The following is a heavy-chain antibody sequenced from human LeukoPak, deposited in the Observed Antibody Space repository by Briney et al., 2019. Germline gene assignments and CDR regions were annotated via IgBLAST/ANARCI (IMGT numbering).Heavy chain of an antibody. CDR3: ARGVTVRGVLRQTFGFNDYYYMDV. CDR2: INLGGRT. J-gene: IGHJ6*03. Sequence: SETLSLTCDVSGGSFSNHFWNWIRQPPGKGLEWLGEINLGGRTNFHPTLRSRLTISLDTSKSQFSLKLTSVSDADTAVYYCARGVTVRGVLRQTFGFNDYYYMDVWGKGTAVTVSS. D-gene: IGHD3-10*01. CDR1: GGSFSNHF. V-gene: IGHV4-34*01.